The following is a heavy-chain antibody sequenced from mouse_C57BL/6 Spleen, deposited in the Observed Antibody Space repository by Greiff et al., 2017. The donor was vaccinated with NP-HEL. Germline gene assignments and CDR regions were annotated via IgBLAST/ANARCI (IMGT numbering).Heavy chain of an antibody. D-gene: IGHD1-1*01. CDR1: GFSLTSYG. CDR3: ARGYYGSSYVGWYFDV. J-gene: IGHJ1*03. CDR2: IWSGGST. V-gene: IGHV2-2*01. Sequence: QVQLKQSGPGLVQPSQSLSITCTVSGFSLTSYGVHWVRQSPGKGLEWLGVIWSGGSTDYNAAFISRLSISKDNSKSQVFFKMNSLKADDTAIYYCARGYYGSSYVGWYFDVWGTGTTVTVSS.